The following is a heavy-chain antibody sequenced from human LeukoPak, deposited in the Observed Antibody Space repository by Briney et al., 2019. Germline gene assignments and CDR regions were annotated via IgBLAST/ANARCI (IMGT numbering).Heavy chain of an antibody. CDR3: ARGGVYSSSSEFTY. CDR1: GGSISSSSYY. D-gene: IGHD6-6*01. J-gene: IGHJ4*02. V-gene: IGHV4-39*07. CDR2: IYYSGST. Sequence: SETLSLTCTVSGGSISSSSYYWGWIRQPPGKGLEWIGSIYYSGSTYYNPSLKSRVTMSVDTSKNQFSLKLSSVTAADTAVYYCARGGVYSSSSEFTYWGQGTLVTVSS.